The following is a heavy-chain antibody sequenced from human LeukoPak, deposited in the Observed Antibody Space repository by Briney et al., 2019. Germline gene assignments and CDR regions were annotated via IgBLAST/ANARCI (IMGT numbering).Heavy chain of an antibody. Sequence: SETLSLTCTVSGGSISSYYWSWIRQPAGKGLEWIGRIYTRSGSTDYNPSLKSRVTISVDTSRNQFSLKLSSVTAADTAVYFCASSGYSFGYFFDYWGQGTLVTVSS. J-gene: IGHJ4*02. V-gene: IGHV4-4*07. D-gene: IGHD5-18*01. CDR3: ASSGYSFGYFFDY. CDR2: IYTRSGST. CDR1: GGSISSYY.